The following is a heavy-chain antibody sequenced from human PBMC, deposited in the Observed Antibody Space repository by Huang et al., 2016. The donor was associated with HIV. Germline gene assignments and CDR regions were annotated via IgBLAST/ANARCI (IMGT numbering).Heavy chain of an antibody. J-gene: IGHJ5*02. CDR2: INPNNGGA. CDR3: ARVGAYGGDWFDP. Sequence: QVQLMQSGAEVRKPGASVTVACKASGYTFTGDYLHCVRQAPGQGLEWMGWINPNNGGASYAQKFQGRVTMTRDTSITTAYMELTGLTSDDTAVYYCARVGAYGGDWFDPWGQGTLVTVSS. V-gene: IGHV1-2*02. CDR1: GYTFTGDY. D-gene: IGHD4-17*01.